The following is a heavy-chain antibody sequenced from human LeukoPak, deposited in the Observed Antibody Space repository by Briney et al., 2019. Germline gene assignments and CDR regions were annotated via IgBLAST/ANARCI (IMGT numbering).Heavy chain of an antibody. CDR3: ARKVAAANPVDY. V-gene: IGHV3-21*01. CDR1: GFTFSSYS. Sequence: WGSLRLSCAASGFTFSSYSMNWVRQAPGKGLEWVSSISSSSSYIYYADSVKGRFTISRDNANNSLYLQMNGLRAEDTAVYYCARKVAAANPVDYWGQGTLVTVSS. D-gene: IGHD6-13*01. J-gene: IGHJ4*02. CDR2: ISSSSSYI.